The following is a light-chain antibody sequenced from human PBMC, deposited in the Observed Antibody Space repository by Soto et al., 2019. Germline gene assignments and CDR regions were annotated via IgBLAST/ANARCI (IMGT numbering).Light chain of an antibody. CDR3: MQALQGPPT. J-gene: IGKJ1*01. CDR2: LGS. V-gene: IGKV2-28*01. Sequence: IVITQSPLSLPVTPGEPASISCRSSQSLLHGNGYNYLDWYLQKPGQSAQLLIYLGSNRASGVPDRFRGTGSGTDFTLKIIRVEAEDVGVYYCMQALQGPPTFGQVTKVDIK. CDR1: QSLLHGNGYNY.